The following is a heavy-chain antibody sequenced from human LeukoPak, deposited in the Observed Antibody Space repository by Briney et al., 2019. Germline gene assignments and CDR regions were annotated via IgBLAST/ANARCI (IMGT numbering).Heavy chain of an antibody. CDR3: ARELTATFDY. CDR2: IKEDGSEK. D-gene: IGHD2-21*02. Sequence: GGSLRLSCAASGFTFSRYWMSWVRQAAGKGPEWVANIKEDGSEKYYVDSVKGRFTISRDNAKNSLFLQMNSLRAEDTAVYYCARELTATFDYWGQGTLVTVSS. CDR1: GFTFSRYW. V-gene: IGHV3-7*01. J-gene: IGHJ4*02.